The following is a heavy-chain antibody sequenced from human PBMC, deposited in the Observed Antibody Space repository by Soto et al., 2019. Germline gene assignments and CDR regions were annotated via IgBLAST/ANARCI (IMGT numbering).Heavy chain of an antibody. CDR1: GGSFSGYY. V-gene: IGHV4-34*01. Sequence: QVQLQQWGAGLLKPSETLSLTCAVYGGSFSGYYWSWIRQPPGKGLEWIGEINHSGSTNYNPSLKSRVTISVDTSKNQFSLKLSSVTAADTAVYYCARGRLRFLEWGAFDIWGQGTMVTVSS. D-gene: IGHD3-3*01. J-gene: IGHJ3*02. CDR2: INHSGST. CDR3: ARGRLRFLEWGAFDI.